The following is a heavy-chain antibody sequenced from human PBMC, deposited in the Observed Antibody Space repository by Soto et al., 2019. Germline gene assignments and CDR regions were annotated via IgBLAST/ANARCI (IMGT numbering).Heavy chain of an antibody. D-gene: IGHD3-3*02. CDR2: INHCGGT. CDR3: ARDRQYYQFWSGCQNERPCAMHV. J-gene: IGHJ6*02. Sequence: QVQLQQWGAGLLKPSETLSLTCAVYGGSFSGYYWTWIRQAPGKGLEWIGEINHCGGTNYNSSINSPVTISVDTSKNQFSLILYSVTAADTAVYYCARDRQYYQFWSGCQNERPCAMHVWGQGTTVTVSS. CDR1: GGSFSGYY. V-gene: IGHV4-34*02.